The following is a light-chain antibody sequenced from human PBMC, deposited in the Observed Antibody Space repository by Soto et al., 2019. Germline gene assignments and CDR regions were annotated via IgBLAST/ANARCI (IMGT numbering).Light chain of an antibody. CDR1: QGISNR. CDR2: AAT. Sequence: DIQMTQSPSSVSASVGDRVTITCRASQGISNRLAWYQRKPGKAPNLLIYAATSLQSGVPTKFSGSGFETVFTLTIGSLQPEDFATYYCQQSNSFPLTFGGGTKVDIK. V-gene: IGKV1-12*01. CDR3: QQSNSFPLT. J-gene: IGKJ4*01.